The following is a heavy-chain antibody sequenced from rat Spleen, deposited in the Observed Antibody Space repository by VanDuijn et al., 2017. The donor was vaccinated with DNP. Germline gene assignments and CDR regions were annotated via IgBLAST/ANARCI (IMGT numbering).Heavy chain of an antibody. V-gene: IGHV5-20*01. J-gene: IGHJ4*01. CDR1: GFTFSDYY. CDR2: ISYDGGST. D-gene: IGHD1-1*01. Sequence: EVQLVESGGGLVQPGRSLKLSCAASGFTFSDYYMAWVRQAPTKGLEWVAYISYDGGSTNYGDSVKGRFTLSRDNAKSTLYLQMDSLRSEETATYYCARVQVGYYAMDAWGQGTSVTVSS. CDR3: ARVQVGYYAMDA.